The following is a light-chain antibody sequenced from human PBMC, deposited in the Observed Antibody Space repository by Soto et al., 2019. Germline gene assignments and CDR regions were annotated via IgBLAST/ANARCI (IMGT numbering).Light chain of an antibody. CDR3: QQSFGRPIT. Sequence: DIQMTQSPSSLSASVGDTVTMTCRASQSIALSVNWYQQKPGKAPKLLIYVAFTLASGVPSSFSGSGSGTEFTLTIRSLQPEDFATYYFQQSFGRPITFGQGKRRE. CDR2: VAF. J-gene: IGKJ5*01. V-gene: IGKV1-39*01. CDR1: QSIALS.